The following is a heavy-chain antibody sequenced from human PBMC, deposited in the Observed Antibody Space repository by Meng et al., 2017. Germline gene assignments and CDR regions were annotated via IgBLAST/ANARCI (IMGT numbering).Heavy chain of an antibody. Sequence: SETLSLTCTVSGGSVSSGSYYWGWIRQPPGKGLEWIGSIYYSGSTYYNPSLKSRVTISVHTSKNQFSLKLSSVTAADTAVYYCARVAVGYFDRAPYYFYYWGQGTLVTVSS. CDR3: ARVAVGYFDRAPYYFYY. CDR1: GGSVSSGSYY. V-gene: IGHV4-39*07. CDR2: IYYSGST. D-gene: IGHD3-9*01. J-gene: IGHJ4*02.